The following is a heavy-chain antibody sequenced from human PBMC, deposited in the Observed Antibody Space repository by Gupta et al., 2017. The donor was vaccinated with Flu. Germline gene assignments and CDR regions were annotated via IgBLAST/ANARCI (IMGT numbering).Heavy chain of an antibody. J-gene: IGHJ6*02. CDR3: ARFVAPADANGLDV. CDR2: ISGSDGNT. V-gene: IGHV3-23*01. Sequence: EVQLLVSGGDLVQPGGSLRLSCGASGFTFNTYAMGWVRQAPGRGLEWVSTISGSDGNTYYRDSGKGRFSISRDNSKNTVYLQMNRLRPEDAAIYYCARFVAPADANGLDVWGRGTTVTVSS. CDR1: GFTFNTYA. D-gene: IGHD2-21*02.